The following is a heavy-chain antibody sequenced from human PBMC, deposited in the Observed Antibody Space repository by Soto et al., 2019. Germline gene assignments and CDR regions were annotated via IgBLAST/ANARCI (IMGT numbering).Heavy chain of an antibody. V-gene: IGHV4-39*02. J-gene: IGHJ5*02. D-gene: IGHD2-15*01. Sequence: QLQLQESGPRLVKPSETLSLTCTVSGGSISGSNYFWGWIRRPPGKGLEWIGSIYYSGTTYYSPSLKGRVNISVDTSKNHFSLKVTSVTAADTAVYYCARLPYCIGSSCQIHSWFDPWGQGTLVTVSS. CDR2: IYYSGTT. CDR3: ARLPYCIGSSCQIHSWFDP. CDR1: GGSISGSNYF.